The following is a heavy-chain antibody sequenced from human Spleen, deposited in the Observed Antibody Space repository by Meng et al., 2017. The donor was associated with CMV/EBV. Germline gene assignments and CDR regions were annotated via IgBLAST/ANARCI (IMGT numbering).Heavy chain of an antibody. V-gene: IGHV1-8*01. D-gene: IGHD3-3*01. J-gene: IGHJ5*02. CDR1: GYTFTSYD. CDR2: MNPNSGNT. Sequence: ASVKVSCKASGYTFTSYDINWVRQATGQGLEWMGWMNPNSGNTGYAQKFQGRVTMTRNTSISTAYMELSSLRSDDTAVYYCARDIYDFWSGYYSRISRELWFDPWGQGTLVTVSS. CDR3: ARDIYDFWSGYYSRISRELWFDP.